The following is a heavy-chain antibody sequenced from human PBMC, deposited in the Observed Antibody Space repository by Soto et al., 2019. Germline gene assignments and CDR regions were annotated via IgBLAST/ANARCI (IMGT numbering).Heavy chain of an antibody. D-gene: IGHD3-22*01. CDR1: GYSFTGYW. CDR3: ARLGASLTTQPHNWFDP. Sequence: GESLKISCKGSGYSFTGYWVTWVRQMPEKGLEWMGKIDPSDSYTKYSPSFQGHVTFSADKSINTAYLQWSSLKASDTAMYYCARLGASLTTQPHNWFDPWGQGTLVTVSS. CDR2: IDPSDSYT. V-gene: IGHV5-10-1*01. J-gene: IGHJ5*02.